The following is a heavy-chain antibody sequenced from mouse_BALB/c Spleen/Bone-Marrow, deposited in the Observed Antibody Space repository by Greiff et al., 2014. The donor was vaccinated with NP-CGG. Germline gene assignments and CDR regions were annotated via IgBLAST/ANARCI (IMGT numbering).Heavy chain of an antibody. CDR3: ARGAAYGYYLGLAY. J-gene: IGHJ3*01. V-gene: IGHV1S29*02. CDR2: IYPYNGGT. D-gene: IGHD2-3*01. CDR1: GYTFTDYN. Sequence: DVKLVESGPELVKPGASVKISCKASGYTFTDYNMHWVKQSHGKRLEWIGYIYPYNGGTVYKQKFKSKATLTVDNSSSTANMELRSLTSEDSAVYYCARGAAYGYYLGLAYWGQGTLVTVSA.